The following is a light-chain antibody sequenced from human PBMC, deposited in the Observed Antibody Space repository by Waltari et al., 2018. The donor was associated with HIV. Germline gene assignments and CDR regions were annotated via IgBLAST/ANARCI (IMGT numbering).Light chain of an antibody. CDR3: QQRSNWPLT. V-gene: IGKV3-11*01. CDR1: QSVSNY. CDR2: GAS. J-gene: IGKJ4*01. Sequence: EIVVTQSPATLSLSPGESATLSCRASQSVSNYLAWYQQRPGQAPRLLIYGASNRATGVPARFSGSGSGTDFTLTISSLEPEDFAVYYCQQRSNWPLTFGGGTKVEIK.